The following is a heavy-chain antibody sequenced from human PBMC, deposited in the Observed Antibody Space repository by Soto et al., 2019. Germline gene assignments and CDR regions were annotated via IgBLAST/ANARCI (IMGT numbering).Heavy chain of an antibody. D-gene: IGHD4-17*01. V-gene: IGHV5-51*01. CDR1: GYSFTNYW. Sequence: GESLKISCKGSGYSFTNYWIGWVRQMPGKGLEWMGIIYPGDSDTRYSPSFQGQVTISADKSISTAYLQWSSLKASDTAVYYCARRVGYYGDKLGTYYYYYYYMDVWGKGTTVTVSS. CDR2: IYPGDSDT. J-gene: IGHJ6*03. CDR3: ARRVGYYGDKLGTYYYYYYYMDV.